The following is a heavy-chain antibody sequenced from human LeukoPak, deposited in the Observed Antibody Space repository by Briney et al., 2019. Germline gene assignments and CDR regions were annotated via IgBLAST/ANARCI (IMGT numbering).Heavy chain of an antibody. J-gene: IGHJ4*02. D-gene: IGHD3-10*01. CDR2: ISYDGSNK. CDR1: GFTFSSYA. CDR3: VRKYASGTYPLDY. V-gene: IGHV3-30*04. Sequence: PGGSLRLSCAASGFTFSSYAMHWVRQAPGKGLEWVAVISYDGSNKYYADSAKGRFTISRDNSKNTLYLKMSSLRVEDTAVYYCVRKYASGTYPLDYWGQGTLVTVSS.